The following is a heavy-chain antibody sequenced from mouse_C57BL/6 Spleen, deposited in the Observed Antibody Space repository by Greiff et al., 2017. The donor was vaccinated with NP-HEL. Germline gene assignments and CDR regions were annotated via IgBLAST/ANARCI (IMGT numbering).Heavy chain of an antibody. Sequence: VQLQQSGAELVKPGASVKLSCKASGYTFTSYWMHWVKQRPGQGLEWIGMIHPNSGSTNYNEKFKSKATLTVDKSSSTAYMQLSSLTSEDSAVYYCARRHGSWYFDVWGTGTTVTVSS. CDR2: IHPNSGST. D-gene: IGHD1-1*01. CDR1: GYTFTSYW. V-gene: IGHV1-64*01. J-gene: IGHJ1*03. CDR3: ARRHGSWYFDV.